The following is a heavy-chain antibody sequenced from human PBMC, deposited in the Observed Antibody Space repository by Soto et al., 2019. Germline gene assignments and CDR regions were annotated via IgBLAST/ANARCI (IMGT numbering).Heavy chain of an antibody. CDR1: GFSFSSFA. Sequence: EVLLLESGGGLVQPGGSLRLSCEASGFSFSSFAMNGVRQAPVKGLEWVSAIGDSGASTYYADSAKGRFTITRDNSRNTLYLQLNTLRAEDTAIYYCAKGVELDVWGNGTTVTVSS. CDR2: IGDSGAST. J-gene: IGHJ6*04. V-gene: IGHV3-23*01. D-gene: IGHD1-26*01. CDR3: AKGVELDV.